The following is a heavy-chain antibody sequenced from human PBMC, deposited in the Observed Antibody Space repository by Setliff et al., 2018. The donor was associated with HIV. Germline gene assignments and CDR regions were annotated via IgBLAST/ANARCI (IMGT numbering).Heavy chain of an antibody. D-gene: IGHD3-3*01. CDR2: IFCSGIT. CDR3: ARSKTFYDFWGGYYTNCAFKI. Sequence: PSETLSLTCTVSGGSFTSRSYYWGWIRQPPGKGLEWIESIFCSGITYYNPSLKSRATISVDTSKNQFSLNLTSVTAADTAVYYCARSKTFYDFWGGYYTNCAFKIWGLGTMVTVSS. CDR1: GGSFTSRSYY. V-gene: IGHV4-39*01. J-gene: IGHJ3*02.